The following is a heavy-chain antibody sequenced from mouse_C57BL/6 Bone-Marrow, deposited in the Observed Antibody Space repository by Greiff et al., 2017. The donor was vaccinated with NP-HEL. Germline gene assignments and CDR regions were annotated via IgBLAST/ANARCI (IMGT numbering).Heavy chain of an antibody. D-gene: IGHD1-1*01. Sequence: EVKLVESGGGLVKPGGSLKLSCAASGFTFSSYAMSWVRQTPEKRLEWVATISDGGSYTYYPDNVKGRFTISRDNAKNNLYLQMSHLKSEDTAMYYCARVYYGSSYGVWGTGTTVTVSS. CDR3: ARVYYGSSYGV. V-gene: IGHV5-4*03. CDR1: GFTFSSYA. CDR2: ISDGGSYT. J-gene: IGHJ1*03.